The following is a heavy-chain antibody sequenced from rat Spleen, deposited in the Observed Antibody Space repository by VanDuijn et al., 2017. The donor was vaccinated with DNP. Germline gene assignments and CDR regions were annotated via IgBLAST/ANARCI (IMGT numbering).Heavy chain of an antibody. CDR3: TKDLQWYAMDA. CDR2: INPDGAST. D-gene: IGHD1-1*01. J-gene: IGHJ4*01. Sequence: EVQLVESGGGLVQPGRSLKLSCAASGFTFSNYAMAWVRQAPTKGLEWVASINPDGASTYYLDSVKGRFTISRDNAENTVYLQMDSLRSEDTATYYCTKDLQWYAMDAWGQGTSVTVSA. V-gene: IGHV5-27*01. CDR1: GFTFSNYA.